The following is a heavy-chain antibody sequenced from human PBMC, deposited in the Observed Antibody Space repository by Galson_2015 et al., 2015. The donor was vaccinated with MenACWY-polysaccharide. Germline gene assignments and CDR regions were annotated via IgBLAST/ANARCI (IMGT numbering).Heavy chain of an antibody. Sequence: SLRLSCAASEFTFPTYWMHWVRQAPGKGLVWVSRINGDGSSTSYADSVKGRFTISRDNAKNTLYLQMNSLRAEDTEVYYCARGGRGPYWYFDLWGRGTLVTVSS. CDR1: EFTFPTYW. J-gene: IGHJ2*01. CDR3: ARGGRGPYWYFDL. V-gene: IGHV3-74*01. CDR2: INGDGSST.